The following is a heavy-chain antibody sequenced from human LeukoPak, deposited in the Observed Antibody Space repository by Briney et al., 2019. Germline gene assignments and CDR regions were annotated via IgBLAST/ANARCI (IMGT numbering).Heavy chain of an antibody. J-gene: IGHJ3*01. D-gene: IGHD4-17*01. Sequence: GGSLRLSCAASGFTFSDYALIWVRKAPGKGLEWISAIRGTGGTTYYADSVKGRCIISRDNSRNTVYLQMNSLRAEDTALYFCGKDPNGDYVGAFDFWGPGTMVTVSS. CDR2: IRGTGGTT. V-gene: IGHV3-23*01. CDR1: GFTFSDYA. CDR3: GKDPNGDYVGAFDF.